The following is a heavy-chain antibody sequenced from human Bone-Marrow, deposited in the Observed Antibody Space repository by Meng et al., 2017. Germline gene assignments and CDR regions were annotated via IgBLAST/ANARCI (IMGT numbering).Heavy chain of an antibody. CDR2: ISGDSVHI. J-gene: IGHJ4*02. CDR3: ARFEMVTFLPLDS. CDR1: GFTFSNAW. V-gene: IGHV3-21*01. Sequence: GGSLRLSCAASGFTFSNAWMRWVRQAPGKGLEWVSSISGDSVHIMYGDSAKGRFTTSRDDAESSMYLQMNNLREEDTALYFCARFEMVTFLPLDSWGQGTLVTVSS. D-gene: IGHD2-21*02.